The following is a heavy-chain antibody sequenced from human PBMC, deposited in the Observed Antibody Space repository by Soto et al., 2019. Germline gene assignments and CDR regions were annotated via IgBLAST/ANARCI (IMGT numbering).Heavy chain of an antibody. CDR3: ARNSGYAIDF. V-gene: IGHV3-72*01. CDR2: IRNKANSYTT. CDR1: GFSFSDHY. J-gene: IGHJ4*02. D-gene: IGHD5-12*01. Sequence: EVQMVESGGGLVQPGGSLRLSCAVSGFSFSDHYMDWVRQAPGKGLEWVGRIRNKANSYTTEYAACVRGRFTISGDDSKNSLYLQMNSLKTEDTAVYYCARNSGYAIDFWGQGTLVTVSS.